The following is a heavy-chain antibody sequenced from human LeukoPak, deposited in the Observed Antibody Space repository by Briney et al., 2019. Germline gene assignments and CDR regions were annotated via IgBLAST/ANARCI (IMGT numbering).Heavy chain of an antibody. CDR1: GFTFSSYA. CDR3: ARGFTIFGVVNDGFDI. J-gene: IGHJ3*02. CDR2: IDTDGSST. D-gene: IGHD3-3*01. Sequence: PGGSLRLSCAASGFTFSSYAMSWVRQAPGKGLVWVSRIDTDGSSTTYADSVKGRFTISRDNAKNTLYLQMNSLRAEDTAVYYCARGFTIFGVVNDGFDIWGQGTKVTVSS. V-gene: IGHV3-74*01.